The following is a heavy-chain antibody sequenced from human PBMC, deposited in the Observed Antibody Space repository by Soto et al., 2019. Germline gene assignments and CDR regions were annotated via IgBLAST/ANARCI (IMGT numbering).Heavy chain of an antibody. CDR2: IYYSGST. CDR3: ARVRSSGDSLGY. J-gene: IGHJ4*02. D-gene: IGHD3-22*01. CDR1: GGSVSSGSYY. V-gene: IGHV4-61*01. Sequence: QVQLQESGPGLVKPSETLSLTCTVSGGSVSSGSYYWSWIRQPPGKGLEWIGYIYYSGSTKYNPSREGRVGISVDRSKTQFSRKLSSVTAADTAVYYCARVRSSGDSLGYWGQGTLVTVSS.